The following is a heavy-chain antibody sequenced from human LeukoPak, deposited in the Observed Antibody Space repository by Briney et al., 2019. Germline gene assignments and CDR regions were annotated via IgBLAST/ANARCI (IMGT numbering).Heavy chain of an antibody. Sequence: SQTLSLTCTVSGGSISSGSYYWRWIRQPPGKGLEWIGYIYYSGSTNYNPSLKSRVTISVDTSKNQFSLKLSSVTAADTAVYYCARVPYCSSTSCYILDYWGQGTLVTVSS. J-gene: IGHJ4*02. CDR2: IYYSGST. CDR1: GGSISSGSYY. V-gene: IGHV4-61*01. D-gene: IGHD2-2*02. CDR3: ARVPYCSSTSCYILDY.